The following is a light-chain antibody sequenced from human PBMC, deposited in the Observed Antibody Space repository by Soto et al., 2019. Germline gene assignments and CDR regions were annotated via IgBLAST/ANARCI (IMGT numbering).Light chain of an antibody. CDR3: QQSDSTPIT. J-gene: IGKJ5*01. V-gene: IGKV1-39*01. CDR2: AAS. CDR1: QSISSY. Sequence: DIQMTQSPSSLSASAGDRVTLSCRASQSISSYLNWYQQKPGKAPKLLIYAASSLQSGVPARFSGSGSGTDFALTISSLQPEDFATYYCQQSDSTPITFGQGTRLEIK.